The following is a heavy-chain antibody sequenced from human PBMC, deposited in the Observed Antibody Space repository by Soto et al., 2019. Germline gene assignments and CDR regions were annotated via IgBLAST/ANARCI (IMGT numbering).Heavy chain of an antibody. CDR3: ARDDEGGSYCDLGY. Sequence: GSLRLSCAASGFTFSNYIMHWVRQAPGKGLEWVAIILHDGNNKYYADSVKGRFTISRDNSKNTLYLQMNSLRTEDTAIYYCARDDEGGSYCDLGYWGQGTLVTVSS. D-gene: IGHD3-10*01. V-gene: IGHV3-30-3*01. J-gene: IGHJ4*02. CDR2: ILHDGNNK. CDR1: GFTFSNYI.